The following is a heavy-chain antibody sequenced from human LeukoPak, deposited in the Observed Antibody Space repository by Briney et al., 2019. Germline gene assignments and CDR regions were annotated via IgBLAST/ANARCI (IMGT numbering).Heavy chain of an antibody. CDR1: GFTFSSYA. V-gene: IGHV3-23*01. Sequence: GGSLRLSCAASGFTFSSYAMSWVRQAPGKGLEWVSGISGSGDNTYYADSVKGRFTTSRDNSKNMLYVQVSSLGTEDTDAYYCAKGSCDDSSGSFYFDYWGQGTLVTVCS. J-gene: IGHJ4*02. CDR2: ISGSGDNT. D-gene: IGHD3-22*01. CDR3: AKGSCDDSSGSFYFDY.